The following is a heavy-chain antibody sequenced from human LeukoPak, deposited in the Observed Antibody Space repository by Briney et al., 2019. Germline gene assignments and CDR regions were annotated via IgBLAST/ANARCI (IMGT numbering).Heavy chain of an antibody. CDR2: LWFDGSNK. D-gene: IGHD2-2*01. Sequence: GGSLNPSGPAPGLTFSSNAWHWFGKAPGKGRKWVQVLWFDGSNKYYADSVKGRFTISRDNSKNTLYLQMNSLRAEDTAVYYCARAELPAAIKSGAFDIWGQGTMVTVSS. J-gene: IGHJ3*02. V-gene: IGHV3-33*01. CDR1: GLTFSSNA. CDR3: ARAELPAAIKSGAFDI.